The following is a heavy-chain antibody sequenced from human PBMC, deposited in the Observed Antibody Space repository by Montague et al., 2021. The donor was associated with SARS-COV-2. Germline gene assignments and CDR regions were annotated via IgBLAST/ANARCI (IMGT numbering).Heavy chain of an antibody. CDR1: GFTFSSYA. Sequence: FLRLSCAASGFTFSSYAMHWVRQAPGKGLEWVAVISYDGSNKYYADSVKGRFTISRDNSKNTLYLQMNSLRAEDTAVYYCAKAGDTMVRGVITSYYYYGMDVWGQGTTVTVSS. D-gene: IGHD3-10*01. CDR3: AKAGDTMVRGVITSYYYYGMDV. V-gene: IGHV3-30-3*01. J-gene: IGHJ6*02. CDR2: ISYDGSNK.